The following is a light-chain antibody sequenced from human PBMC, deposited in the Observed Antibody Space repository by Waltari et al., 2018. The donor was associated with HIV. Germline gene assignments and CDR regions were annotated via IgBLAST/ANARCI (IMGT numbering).Light chain of an antibody. CDR1: QSVQEF. V-gene: IGKV3-11*01. CDR3: QHRTTWPPT. J-gene: IGKJ4*01. CDR2: DAS. Sequence: EIVLTQSPAILSVSPGETATLSCRASQSVQEFLAWYQRRPGQVPRLVVYDASKSAAGVPDRFSGSGFGTDFTLTISGLEPEDVAFYYCQHRTTWPPTFGGGTRVEIE.